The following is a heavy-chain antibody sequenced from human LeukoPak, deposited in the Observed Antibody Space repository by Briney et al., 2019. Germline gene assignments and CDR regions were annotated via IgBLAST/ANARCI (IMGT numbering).Heavy chain of an antibody. D-gene: IGHD1-26*01. Sequence: ASPRLSCAASVVTSSGDAMGSGCAAPREGGWRASGISRIVGSTNYADSVKGRFTISRDNFKSTLYLQMNSLRAEDTAVYYCARGSYYGYYYFDYWGQGTLVTVSS. CDR1: VVTSSGDA. J-gene: IGHJ4*02. CDR2: ISRIVGST. V-gene: IGHV3-23*01. CDR3: ARGSYYGYYYFDY.